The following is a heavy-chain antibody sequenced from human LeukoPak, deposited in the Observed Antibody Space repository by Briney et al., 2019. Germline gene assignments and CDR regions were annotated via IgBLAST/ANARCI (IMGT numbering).Heavy chain of an antibody. CDR3: AKERDYGPADY. CDR1: GFIFNKHA. Sequence: GSLRLSCAASGFIFNKHAMSWVRQAPGKGLVWVSGLSGSGGSTDYADFVKGRFTVSRDNSKNTLFLQMYSLRAEDTAIYYCAKERDYGPADYWGQGTLVTVSS. J-gene: IGHJ4*02. V-gene: IGHV3-23*01. D-gene: IGHD4/OR15-4a*01. CDR2: LSGSGGST.